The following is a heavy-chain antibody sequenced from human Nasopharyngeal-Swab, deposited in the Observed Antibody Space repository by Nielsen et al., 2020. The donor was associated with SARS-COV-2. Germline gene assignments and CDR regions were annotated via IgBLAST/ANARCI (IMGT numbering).Heavy chain of an antibody. J-gene: IGHJ4*02. Sequence: GESLKISCAASGFTFNSYAMSWVRQAPGKGLEWVSAISGSGGSTYYADSVKGRFTISRDNSKNTLYLQMNSLRAEDTAVYYCATRGYSYGSVDYWGQGTLVTVSS. V-gene: IGHV3-23*01. CDR2: ISGSGGST. D-gene: IGHD5-18*01. CDR3: ATRGYSYGSVDY. CDR1: GFTFNSYA.